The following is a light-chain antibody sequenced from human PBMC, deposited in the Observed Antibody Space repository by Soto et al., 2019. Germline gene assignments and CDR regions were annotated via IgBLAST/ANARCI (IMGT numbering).Light chain of an antibody. Sequence: DIVMTQSPDSLAVSLGERATINCKSSQGDLYSSNNKNYLAWFQQKPGQPPKLLIYWASTRESGVPDRFSGSGSGTDFTLTISSLQAEDVAVYYCQQYYSTPRTFGQGTKLEIK. J-gene: IGKJ2*01. CDR1: QGDLYSSNNKNY. CDR3: QQYYSTPRT. V-gene: IGKV4-1*01. CDR2: WAS.